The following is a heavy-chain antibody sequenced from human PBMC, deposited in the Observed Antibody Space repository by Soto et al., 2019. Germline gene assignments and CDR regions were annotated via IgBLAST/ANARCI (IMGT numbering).Heavy chain of an antibody. J-gene: IGHJ6*03. CDR1: GYTFTSYA. CDR3: ARDKRGYSSSLANYYYYHYMDV. D-gene: IGHD6-13*01. V-gene: IGHV1-3*01. CDR2: INAGNGNT. Sequence: QVQLVQSGAEVKKPGASVKVSCKASGYTFTSYAMHWVRQAPGQRLEWMGWINAGNGNTKYSQKFQGRVTITRDTSASTAYMELSSLRSEDTAVYYCARDKRGYSSSLANYYYYHYMDVWGKGTTVTVSS.